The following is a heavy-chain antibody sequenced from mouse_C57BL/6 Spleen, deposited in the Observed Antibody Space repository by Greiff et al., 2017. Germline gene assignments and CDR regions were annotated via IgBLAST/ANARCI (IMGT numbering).Heavy chain of an antibody. Sequence: VQLQQPGAELVKPGASVKLSCKTSGYTFTSYWMHWVKQRPGQGLEWIGMIHPNSGSTNYNEKFKSKATLTVDKSSSTAYMQLSSLTSEDSAVYYCARGYYGSSYVGSSYWYFDVWGTGTTVTVSS. CDR3: ARGYYGSSYVGSSYWYFDV. D-gene: IGHD1-1*01. J-gene: IGHJ1*03. CDR2: IHPNSGST. V-gene: IGHV1-64*01. CDR1: GYTFTSYW.